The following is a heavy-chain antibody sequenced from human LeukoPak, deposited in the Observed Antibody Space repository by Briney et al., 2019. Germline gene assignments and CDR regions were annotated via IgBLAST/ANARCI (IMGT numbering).Heavy chain of an antibody. CDR1: GYSISSGYY. J-gene: IGHJ4*02. V-gene: IGHV4-38-2*01. Sequence: SETLSLTCAVSGYSISSGYYWGWMRQPPGKGLEWIGTIYHSGRTYYNPSLQSRVTISVDTSKNHFSLKLSSVTAADTAVYYCARGPTYASGSLYTDYWGQGALVTVSS. CDR2: IYHSGRT. CDR3: ARGPTYASGSLYTDY. D-gene: IGHD3-10*01.